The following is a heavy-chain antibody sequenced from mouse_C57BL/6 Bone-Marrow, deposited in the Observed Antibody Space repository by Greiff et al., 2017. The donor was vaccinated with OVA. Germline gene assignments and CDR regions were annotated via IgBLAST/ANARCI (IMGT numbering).Heavy chain of an antibody. CDR1: GYTFTDYY. V-gene: IGHV1-19*01. CDR3: ARDSLFYYAMDY. D-gene: IGHD6-1*01. Sequence: VQLQQSGPVLVKPGASVKMSCKASGYTFTDYYMNWVKQSHGKSLEWIGVINPYNGGTSYNQKFKGKATLTVDKSSSTAYMELNSLTSEDSAVYYCARDSLFYYAMDYWGQGTSVTVSS. J-gene: IGHJ4*01. CDR2: INPYNGGT.